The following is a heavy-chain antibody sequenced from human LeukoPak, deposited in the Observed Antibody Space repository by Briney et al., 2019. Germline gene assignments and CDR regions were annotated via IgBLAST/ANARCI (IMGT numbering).Heavy chain of an antibody. CDR1: GGSISSSSYY. Sequence: PSETLSLTCTVSGGSISSSSYYWGWIRQPPGKGLEWIGSIYYSGSTYYNPSLKSRVTISVDTSKNQFSLKLSSVTAADTAVYYCAGGLTIFGVVIPNDAFDIWGQGTMVTVSS. J-gene: IGHJ3*02. CDR2: IYYSGST. CDR3: AGGLTIFGVVIPNDAFDI. D-gene: IGHD3-3*01. V-gene: IGHV4-39*07.